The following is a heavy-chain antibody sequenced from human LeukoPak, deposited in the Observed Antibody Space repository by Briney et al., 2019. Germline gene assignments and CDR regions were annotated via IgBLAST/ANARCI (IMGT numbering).Heavy chain of an antibody. CDR1: GYRFATYW. D-gene: IGHD6-13*01. V-gene: IGHV5-51*01. Sequence: GESLKISCKGSGYRFATYWIGWVRQMPGKGLEWMGIIYPGDSDTRYSPSFRGQVTISADKSISTAYLQWSSLKASDTAMYYCARREAATYYFDYWAQGTLVTVSS. J-gene: IGHJ4*02. CDR2: IYPGDSDT. CDR3: ARREAATYYFDY.